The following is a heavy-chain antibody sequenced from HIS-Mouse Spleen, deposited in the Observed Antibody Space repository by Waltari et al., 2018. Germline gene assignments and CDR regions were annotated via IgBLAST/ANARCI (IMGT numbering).Heavy chain of an antibody. CDR3: ARESSSSWYYFDY. CDR1: GGSFSGYY. CDR2: INHSGST. V-gene: IGHV4-34*01. D-gene: IGHD6-13*01. Sequence: QVQLQQWGAGLLKPSETLSLTCAVYGGSFSGYYWSWIRQPPGKGLEWIGEINHSGSTNYNPSLKSRVTISVDTSKNQFSLKLSSVTAADTAVYYCARESSSSWYYFDYWGQGTLVTVSS. J-gene: IGHJ4*02.